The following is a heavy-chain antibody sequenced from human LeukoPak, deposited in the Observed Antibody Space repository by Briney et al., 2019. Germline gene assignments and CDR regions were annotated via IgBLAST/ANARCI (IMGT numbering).Heavy chain of an antibody. V-gene: IGHV4-4*07. CDR1: GGSFTIYY. D-gene: IGHD3-3*01. Sequence: SETLSLTCTVSGGSFTIYYWSWIRQPAGKGLEWIGHIYTSGSTNYNPSLKSRVTMSVDTSKNQFSLKLRSVTAADTAVYYCARDSLSYDFWSGYFPYYYYYMDVWGKGTTVTVSS. CDR3: ARDSLSYDFWSGYFPYYYYYMDV. CDR2: IYTSGST. J-gene: IGHJ6*03.